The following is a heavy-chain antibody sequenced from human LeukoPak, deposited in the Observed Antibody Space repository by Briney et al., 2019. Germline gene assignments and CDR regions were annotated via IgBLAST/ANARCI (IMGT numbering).Heavy chain of an antibody. CDR3: ASGRAAAGVSGADY. V-gene: IGHV4-34*01. D-gene: IGHD6-13*01. J-gene: IGHJ4*02. CDR1: GGSFSGYY. Sequence: SETLSLTCAVYGGSFSGYYWSWIRRPPGKGLEWIGEINHSGSTNYNPPLKSRVTISVDTSKNQFSLKLSSVTAADTAVYYCASGRAAAGVSGADYWGQGTLVTVSS. CDR2: INHSGST.